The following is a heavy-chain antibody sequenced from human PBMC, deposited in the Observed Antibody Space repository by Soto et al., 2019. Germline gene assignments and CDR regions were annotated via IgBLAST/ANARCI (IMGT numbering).Heavy chain of an antibody. CDR3: EGRTSLTSVEMCYGGLSGYNLVDP. V-gene: IGHV4-39*01. J-gene: IGHJ5*01. D-gene: IGHD3-16*01. CDR1: GGSISNPIYY. Sequence: PSETLSLTCTVSGGSISNPIYYWAWIRQPPGKGLEWIGSIFYSGNTYYNPSLKSRVTMSVDTSQNQFSLKLSSVTAADTAVYYCEGRTSLTSVEMCYGGLSGYNLVDPCGRVTLVTVSS. CDR2: IFYSGNT.